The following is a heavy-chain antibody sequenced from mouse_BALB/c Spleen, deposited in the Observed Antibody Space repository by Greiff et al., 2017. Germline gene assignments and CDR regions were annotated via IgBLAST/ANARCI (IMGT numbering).Heavy chain of an antibody. V-gene: IGHV5-12-2*01. CDR1: GFTFSSYT. D-gene: IGHD2-4*01. CDR3: ARLYEYDGYFDV. CDR2: ISNGGGST. J-gene: IGHJ1*01. Sequence: EVKLVESGGGLVQPGGSLKLSCAASGFTFSSYTMSWVRQTPEKRLEWVAYISNGGGSTYYPDTVKGRFTISRDNAKNTLYLQMSSLKSEDTAMYYCARLYEYDGYFDVWGAGTTVTVSS.